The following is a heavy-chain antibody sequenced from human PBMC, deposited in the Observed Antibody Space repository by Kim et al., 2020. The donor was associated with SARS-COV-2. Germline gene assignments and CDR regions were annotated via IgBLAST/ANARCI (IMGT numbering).Heavy chain of an antibody. V-gene: IGHV4-39*01. Sequence: SLKSRVTISVDTSKNQFSLKLSSVTAADTAVYYCASTYGSGSFVGDAFDIWGQGTMVTVSS. J-gene: IGHJ3*02. CDR3: ASTYGSGSFVGDAFDI. D-gene: IGHD3-10*01.